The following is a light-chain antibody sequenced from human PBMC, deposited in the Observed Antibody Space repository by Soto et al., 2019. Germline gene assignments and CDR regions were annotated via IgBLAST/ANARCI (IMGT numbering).Light chain of an antibody. V-gene: IGKV1-33*01. Sequence: IQMTQSPSSLSASVGDRVTITCQANQDITNSLNWYQQIPGKAPKLLIYGASHLVTVVPSRFTGRGSVAAFTLPLRSRQPEGIGPCLRQLYPNPPPTFGGGTKVEIK. CDR2: GAS. J-gene: IGKJ4*01. CDR1: QDITNS. CDR3: QLYPNPPPT.